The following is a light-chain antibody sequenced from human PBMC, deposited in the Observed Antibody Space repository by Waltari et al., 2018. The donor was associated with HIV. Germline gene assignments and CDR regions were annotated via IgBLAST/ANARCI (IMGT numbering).Light chain of an antibody. Sequence: QSVLTQPPSVSGAPGQRVTISCTGSSSNIGADSYVHWYQPLPRTAPKLLIYNNINRPSGVPDRFSGSKSGTSASLAIDGLQAEDEADYYCQSYDTGLSVGLFGGGTKLTVL. CDR1: SSNIGADSY. CDR3: QSYDTGLSVGL. V-gene: IGLV1-40*01. J-gene: IGLJ3*02. CDR2: NNI.